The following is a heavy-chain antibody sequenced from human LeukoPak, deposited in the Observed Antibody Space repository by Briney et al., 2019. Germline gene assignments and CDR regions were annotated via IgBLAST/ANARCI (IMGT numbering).Heavy chain of an antibody. CDR3: ARGRIFGVVTRAFDI. V-gene: IGHV3-7*04. Sequence: PGGSPRLSCAASGFTFSSYWMSWVRQAPGKGLEWVANIKQDGSEKYYVDSVKGRFTISRDNAKNSLYLQMNSLRAEDTAVYYCARGRIFGVVTRAFDIWGQGTMVTVSS. CDR1: GFTFSSYW. D-gene: IGHD3-3*02. CDR2: IKQDGSEK. J-gene: IGHJ3*02.